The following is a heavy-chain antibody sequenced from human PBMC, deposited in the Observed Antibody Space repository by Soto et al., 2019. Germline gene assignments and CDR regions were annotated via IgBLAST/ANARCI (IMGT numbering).Heavy chain of an antibody. V-gene: IGHV3-7*01. CDR1: GFTFSSYW. Sequence: LGGSLRLSCAASGFTFSSYWMSWVRQAPGKGLEWVANIKQDGSEKYYVDSVKGRFTISRDNAKNSLYLQMNSLRAEDTAVYYCARDHPYGDYGYYYYGMDVWGQGTTVTVSS. J-gene: IGHJ6*02. CDR3: ARDHPYGDYGYYYYGMDV. D-gene: IGHD4-17*01. CDR2: IKQDGSEK.